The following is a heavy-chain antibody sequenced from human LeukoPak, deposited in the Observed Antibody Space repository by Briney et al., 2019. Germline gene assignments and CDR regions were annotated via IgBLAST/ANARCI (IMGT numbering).Heavy chain of an antibody. J-gene: IGHJ4*02. CDR3: AKGRRARTSCFDY. D-gene: IGHD2-2*01. Sequence: GGSLRLSCAASGFTFSSYAMSWVRQAPGKGLEWVSAISGSGGSTYYADSVKGRFTISRDNSKNTLYLQMNRLRAEDTAVYYCAKGRRARTSCFDYWGQGTLVTVSS. CDR2: ISGSGGST. CDR1: GFTFSSYA. V-gene: IGHV3-23*01.